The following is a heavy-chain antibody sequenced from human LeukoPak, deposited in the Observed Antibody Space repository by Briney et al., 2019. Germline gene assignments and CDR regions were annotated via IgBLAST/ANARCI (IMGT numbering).Heavy chain of an antibody. J-gene: IGHJ5*02. V-gene: IGHV4-59*08. CDR2: IYYSGSN. D-gene: IGHD3-22*01. CDR3: ARGRETYYYDSSGHNWFDP. Sequence: SETLSLTCTVSGGSISSYYWRWIRQPRGKGLEGIGYIYYSGSNNYNPSLKGRVTISVATAKTQFSLNLSSVTAADTAMYYYARGRETYYYDSSGHNWFDPRGQGTLVTVSS. CDR1: GGSISSYY.